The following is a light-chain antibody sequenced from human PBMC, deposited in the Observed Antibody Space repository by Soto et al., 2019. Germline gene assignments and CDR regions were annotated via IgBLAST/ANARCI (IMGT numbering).Light chain of an antibody. Sequence: QSVLTQPPSASGTPGQRVTLSCSGSSSNIGSNYVYWYQQLPGTAPKLLIYRNNQRPSGVPDRFSGSQSGTSASLAISGLRSEDEADYYCAAWDDSLSGFYVFGTGTKVTVL. CDR3: AAWDDSLSGFYV. V-gene: IGLV1-47*01. CDR2: RNN. CDR1: SSNIGSNY. J-gene: IGLJ1*01.